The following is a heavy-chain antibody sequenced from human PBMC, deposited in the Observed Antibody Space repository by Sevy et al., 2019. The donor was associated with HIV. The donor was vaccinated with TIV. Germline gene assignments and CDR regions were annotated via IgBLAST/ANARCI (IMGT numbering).Heavy chain of an antibody. CDR2: IHSSGST. CDR3: AGGGGWNYCGGDCYSQDC. CDR1: GGSISSYY. Sequence: SETLSLTCTVSGGSISSYYWSWIRQPAGKGLEWIGRIHSSGSTNQNPSLKSRVTMSIDTSKNQFSLKLTSVTAAETAVYYCAGGGGWNYCGGDCYSQDCWGQGTLVTVSS. V-gene: IGHV4-4*07. J-gene: IGHJ4*02. D-gene: IGHD2-21*02.